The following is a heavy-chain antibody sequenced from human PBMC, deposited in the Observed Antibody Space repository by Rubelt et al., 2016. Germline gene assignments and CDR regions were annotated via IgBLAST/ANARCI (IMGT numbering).Heavy chain of an antibody. CDR3: VGGEPADY. J-gene: IGHJ4*02. CDR1: GYTFSKYG. Sequence: QVQLVQSGAEVKKSGASVKVSCKASGYTFSKYGINWVRQAPGQGLEWMGWISVNSGDTKYAQKLQGIVTMTTDSSTSTAYMELRGLRSDDTAVYYCVGGEPADYWGQGTLVTVSS. D-gene: IGHD3-10*01. CDR2: ISVNSGDT. V-gene: IGHV1-18*01.